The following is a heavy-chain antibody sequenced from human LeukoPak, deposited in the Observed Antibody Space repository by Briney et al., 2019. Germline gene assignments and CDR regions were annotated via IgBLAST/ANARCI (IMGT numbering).Heavy chain of an antibody. CDR2: IYTSGST. J-gene: IGHJ6*02. Sequence: SETLSLTCTVSGGSISSYYWSWIRQPAGKGLERIGRIYTSGSTNYNPSLKSRVTMSVDTSKNQFSLKLSSVTAADTAVYYCARVDCSSTSCSNYYYGMDVWGQGTTVTVSS. CDR3: ARVDCSSTSCSNYYYGMDV. D-gene: IGHD2-2*01. V-gene: IGHV4-4*07. CDR1: GGSISSYY.